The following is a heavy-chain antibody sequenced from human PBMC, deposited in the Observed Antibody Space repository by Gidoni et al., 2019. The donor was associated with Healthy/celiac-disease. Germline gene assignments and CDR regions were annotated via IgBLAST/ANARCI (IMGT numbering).Heavy chain of an antibody. J-gene: IGHJ3*02. CDR3: ASTWGYCSGGSCYSGSTGAFDI. V-gene: IGHV3-74*01. CDR1: GFTFSSYW. CDR2: INSDGSST. Sequence: EVQLVDSVVGFVQPGGSLRLSCAASGFTFSSYWMHCVRQVPGKGLVCVSRINSDGSSTSYADSVKGRFTISRDNAKNTLYLQMNSMRAEDTAVYDCASTWGYCSGGSCYSGSTGAFDIWGQGTMVTVSS. D-gene: IGHD2-15*01.